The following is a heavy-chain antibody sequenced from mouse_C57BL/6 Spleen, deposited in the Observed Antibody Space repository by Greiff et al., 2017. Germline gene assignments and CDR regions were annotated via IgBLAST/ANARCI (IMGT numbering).Heavy chain of an antibody. CDR2: IHPNSGST. V-gene: IGHV1-64*01. Sequence: QVQLQQPGAELVKPGASVKLSCKASGYTFTSYWMHWVKQRPGQGLEWIGMIHPNSGSTNYNEKFKSKATLTVDKSSSTAYMQLSSLTSEDSAVYYCAGGTGKDYAMDYWGQGTTVTVSS. J-gene: IGHJ4*01. CDR3: AGGTGKDYAMDY. D-gene: IGHD4-1*01. CDR1: GYTFTSYW.